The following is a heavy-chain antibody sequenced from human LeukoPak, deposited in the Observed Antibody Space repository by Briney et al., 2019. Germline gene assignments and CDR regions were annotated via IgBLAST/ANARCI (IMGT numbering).Heavy chain of an antibody. V-gene: IGHV3-7*03. CDR1: GFTFGSYW. Sequence: GGSLRLSCAASGFTFGSYWMTWVRQVPGKGLEWVANIRHDGSEKYYVDSVKGRFTIARDKAKNSRYLQMSSLRAEDTAVYYCAREVIPAGGYGMDVWGKETTVTVSS. J-gene: IGHJ6*04. CDR2: IRHDGSEK. CDR3: AREVIPAGGYGMDV. D-gene: IGHD2-2*01.